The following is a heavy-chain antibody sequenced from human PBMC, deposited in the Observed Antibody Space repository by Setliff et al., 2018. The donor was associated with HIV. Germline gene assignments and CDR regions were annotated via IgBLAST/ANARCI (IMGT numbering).Heavy chain of an antibody. Sequence: SETLSLTCTVSGDSISGFYWSWIRQPPGKGLECIGYIYSSGSTNYNPSLKSRVTISVDTSKNQFSLKLSSVTAADTAVYYCARESLDNWFDPWGQGTLVTVSS. J-gene: IGHJ5*02. CDR3: ARESLDNWFDP. CDR1: GDSISGFY. CDR2: IYSSGST. V-gene: IGHV4-59*12.